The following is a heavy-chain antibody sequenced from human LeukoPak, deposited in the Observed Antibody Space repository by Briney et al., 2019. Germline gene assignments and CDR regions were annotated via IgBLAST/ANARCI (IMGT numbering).Heavy chain of an antibody. J-gene: IGHJ4*02. D-gene: IGHD3-22*01. V-gene: IGHV3-7*01. CDR2: IMYDGSQK. Sequence: GGSLRLSCAASGFTFSTYWMMWVRQAPGKGLEWVASIMYDGSQKYYVDSVKGRFTVSRDNAKNSLFLQMNSLRAEDTAVYYCARYFNSNGYSSLRCDYWGQGTPVTVSS. CDR1: GFTFSTYW. CDR3: ARYFNSNGYSSLRCDY.